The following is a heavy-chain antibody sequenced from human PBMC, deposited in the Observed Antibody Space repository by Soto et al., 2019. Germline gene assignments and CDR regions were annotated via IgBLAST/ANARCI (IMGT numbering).Heavy chain of an antibody. CDR1: GFTFSNYV. Sequence: PGGSLRLSCAASGFTFSNYVMSWVRRAPGKGLEWVSIIYGGGNTYYADSVKGRVTISRDNSKNTLHLQVNSLRGDDTAVYYCAKEADISGYYPDYWRQGTQVTVSS. V-gene: IGHV3-23*03. CDR3: AKEADISGYYPDY. J-gene: IGHJ4*02. D-gene: IGHD3-22*01. CDR2: IYGGGNT.